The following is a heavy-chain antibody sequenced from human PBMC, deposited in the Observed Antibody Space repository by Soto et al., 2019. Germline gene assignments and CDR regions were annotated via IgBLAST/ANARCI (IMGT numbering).Heavy chain of an antibody. V-gene: IGHV4-34*09. Sequence: SETLSLTCAVYGGSFSGYYWSWIRQPQGKGLEWIGYIYYSGSTNYNPSLKSRVSISVGTSKNQFSLKLSSVTAADTAVYYCARVNFGITPLTQSSEIWAQGTIVTASS. CDR2: IYYSGST. CDR1: GGSFSGYY. J-gene: IGHJ3*02. CDR3: ARVNFGITPLTQSSEI. D-gene: IGHD3-10*01.